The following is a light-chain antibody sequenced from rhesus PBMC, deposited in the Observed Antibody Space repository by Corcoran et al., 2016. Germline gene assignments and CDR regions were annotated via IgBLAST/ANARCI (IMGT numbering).Light chain of an antibody. J-gene: IGKJ1*01. CDR2: GAS. CDR1: QSVGSY. V-gene: IGKV3-24*04. CDR3: QQSSNLWT. Sequence: ETVVTQSPATLSLSPGERATLSCRASQSVGSYLAWYQQKPGQAPRLPIYGASSRATGLPDRFSGSGSGTDFTLTISSLEPEDVGVYSCQQSSNLWTFGQGTKVEIK.